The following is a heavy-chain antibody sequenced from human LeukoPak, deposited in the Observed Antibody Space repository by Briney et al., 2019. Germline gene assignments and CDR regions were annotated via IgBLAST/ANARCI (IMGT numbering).Heavy chain of an antibody. D-gene: IGHD3-22*01. V-gene: IGHV3-23*01. Sequence: GGSLRLSCAASGFTSSSYAMSWVRQAPGKGLEWVSGISGSGGRTYYADSVKGRFTISRDNSKNTLNLQMNSLRAEDTAVYYCAKGPYYYDSSGYSRRWFDPWGQRTLVTVSS. CDR2: ISGSGGRT. CDR3: AKGPYYYDSSGYSRRWFDP. J-gene: IGHJ5*02. CDR1: GFTSSSYA.